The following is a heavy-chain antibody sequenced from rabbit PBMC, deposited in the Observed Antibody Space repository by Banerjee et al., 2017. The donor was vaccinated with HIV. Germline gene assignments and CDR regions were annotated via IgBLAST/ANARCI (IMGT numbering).Heavy chain of an antibody. CDR1: GFDFSSNA. Sequence: QSLEESGGDLVKPGASLTLTCTASGFDFSSNAMCWVRQAPGKGLELIACIYTSSGSTWYASWVNGRFTISKTSSTTVTLQMTSLTAADTATYFCARDMFSGYGPFNLWGPGTLVTVS. CDR3: ARDMFSGYGPFNL. D-gene: IGHD6-1*01. J-gene: IGHJ4*01. CDR2: IYTSSGST. V-gene: IGHV1S40*01.